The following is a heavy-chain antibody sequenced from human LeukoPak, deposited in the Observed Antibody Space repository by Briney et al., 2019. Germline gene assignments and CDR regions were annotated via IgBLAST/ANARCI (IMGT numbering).Heavy chain of an antibody. Sequence: PGGSLRLSCAAAGFSFSRSAMSWVRQAPGKGLEWVSGIGGTGDSTYYADSVKGRFIISRDNSKSTVFLQMNSLRAEDTAVYYCVKDRYSTSPSYFDYWGQGTLVAVSS. CDR2: IGGTGDST. D-gene: IGHD2-2*01. CDR3: VKDRYSTSPSYFDY. V-gene: IGHV3-23*01. J-gene: IGHJ4*02. CDR1: GFSFSRSA.